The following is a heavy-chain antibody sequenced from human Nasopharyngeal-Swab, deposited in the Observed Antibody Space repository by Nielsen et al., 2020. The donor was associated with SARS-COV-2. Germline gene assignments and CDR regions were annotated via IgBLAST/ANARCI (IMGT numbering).Heavy chain of an antibody. D-gene: IGHD2-15*01. V-gene: IGHV3-7*01. CDR2: IKQDGSEK. CDR3: ARDLLLKPFYFDY. J-gene: IGHJ4*02. Sequence: VRQMPGKGLEWVANIKQDGSEKYYVDSVKGRFTISRDNAKNSLYLQMNSLRAEDTAVYYCARDLLLKPFYFDYWGQGTLVTSPQ.